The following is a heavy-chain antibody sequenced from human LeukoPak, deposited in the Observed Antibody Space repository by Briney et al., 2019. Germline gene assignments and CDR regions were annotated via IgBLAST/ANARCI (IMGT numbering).Heavy chain of an antibody. D-gene: IGHD3-3*01. Sequence: GGSLRLSCAASGFTFSSYSMNWVRQAPGNGLECVSSISSSSSYIYYADSVKGRFTISRDNAKNSLYLQMNSLRAEDTAVYYCARGGTRSYYDFWSGYYTDVYYYYGMDVWGQGTTVTVSS. CDR2: ISSSSSYI. CDR1: GFTFSSYS. J-gene: IGHJ6*02. V-gene: IGHV3-21*01. CDR3: ARGGTRSYYDFWSGYYTDVYYYYGMDV.